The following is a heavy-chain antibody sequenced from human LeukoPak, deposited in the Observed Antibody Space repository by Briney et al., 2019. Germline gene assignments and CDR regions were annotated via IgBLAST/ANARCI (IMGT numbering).Heavy chain of an antibody. J-gene: IGHJ4*02. CDR3: ARDQGATLVRGVTPYLDY. D-gene: IGHD3-10*01. V-gene: IGHV3-30*04. CDR2: ISYDGSDE. CDR1: GFTFSSYA. Sequence: GGSLRLSCAASGFTFSSYAMHWVRQAPGKGLEWASIISYDGSDEKFADSVKGRFTISRDNSKNMVFLQMNSLRAEDTAVYYCARDQGATLVRGVTPYLDYWGQGTLVSVSS.